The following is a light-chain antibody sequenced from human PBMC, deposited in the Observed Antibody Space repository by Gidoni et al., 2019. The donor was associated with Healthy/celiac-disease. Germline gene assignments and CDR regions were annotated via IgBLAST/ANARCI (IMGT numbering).Light chain of an antibody. CDR2: DAS. J-gene: IGKJ1*01. CDR3: QQRSNWPPA. Sequence: EIVLTPSPATLSLSPGERAPLPCRASQSVSSHLAWSQQKPGQAPRLLIYDASNRATGIPARFSGSGSGTDFTLTISSLEPEDFAVYYCQQRSNWPPAFGQGTKVEIK. V-gene: IGKV3-11*01. CDR1: QSVSSH.